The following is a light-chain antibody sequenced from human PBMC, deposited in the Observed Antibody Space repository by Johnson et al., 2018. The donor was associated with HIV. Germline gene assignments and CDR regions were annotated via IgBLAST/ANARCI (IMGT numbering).Light chain of an antibody. CDR3: GVLDASLSPHYV. V-gene: IGLV1-51*02. CDR1: SSNIGNNF. J-gene: IGLJ1*01. CDR2: EDY. Sequence: QPVLTQPPSVSAAPGQKVTISCSGTSSNIGNNFVSWYQQLPGAAPRLLIYEDYKRPSGIPDRFSGSKSGASATLGITGLQTGDEADYYCGVLDASLSPHYVFGTGTTITVL.